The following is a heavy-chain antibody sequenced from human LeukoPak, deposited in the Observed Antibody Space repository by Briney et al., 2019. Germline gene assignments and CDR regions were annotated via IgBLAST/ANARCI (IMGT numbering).Heavy chain of an antibody. D-gene: IGHD3-22*01. CDR3: TTDLEWGYYDNY. V-gene: IGHV3-15*01. CDR2: IKSKTDGGTT. CDR1: GFTFSNAW. J-gene: IGHJ4*02. Sequence: PGGSLRLSCAASGFTFSNAWMSWVRQAPGKGLEWVGRIKSKTDGGTTDYAAPVKGRFTISRDDSKNTLYLQMNSLKTEDTAVYYCTTDLEWGYYDNYWGQGTLVTVSS.